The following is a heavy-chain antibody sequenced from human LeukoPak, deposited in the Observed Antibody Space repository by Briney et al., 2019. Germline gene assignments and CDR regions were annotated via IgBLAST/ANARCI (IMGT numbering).Heavy chain of an antibody. J-gene: IGHJ4*02. CDR3: ARGSGGLVAATPEFDY. CDR1: GYTFTSYD. Sequence: EASVKVSCKASGYTFTSYDINWVRQATGQGLEWMGWMNPNSGNTGYAQKFQGRVTMTRNTSISTAYMELSSLRSEDTAVYYCARGSGGLVAATPEFDYWGQGTLVTVSS. D-gene: IGHD2-15*01. V-gene: IGHV1-8*01. CDR2: MNPNSGNT.